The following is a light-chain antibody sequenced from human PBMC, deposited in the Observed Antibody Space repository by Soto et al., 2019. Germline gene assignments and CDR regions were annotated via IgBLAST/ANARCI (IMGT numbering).Light chain of an antibody. Sequence: LVLTQSPVTLSLSPGDRATLSCRASQSVSSYLAWYQQKPGQAPRLLIYDTSTRASGVPDRFSGSGSGTEFTLTISRLEPEDFAVYYCQQYGTSPQTFGQGTKVDI. CDR1: QSVSSY. J-gene: IGKJ1*01. V-gene: IGKV3-20*01. CDR2: DTS. CDR3: QQYGTSPQT.